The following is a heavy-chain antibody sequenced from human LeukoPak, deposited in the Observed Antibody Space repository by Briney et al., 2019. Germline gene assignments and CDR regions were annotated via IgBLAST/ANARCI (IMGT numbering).Heavy chain of an antibody. CDR2: INSDGSST. D-gene: IGHD7-27*01. CDR3: ARDVNWVTPLDY. V-gene: IGHV3-74*01. J-gene: IGHJ4*02. Sequence: PGGSLRLSCAASGFTFSTYNMNWVRQAPGKGLVWVSRINSDGSSTSYADSVKGRFTISRDNAKNTLYLQMNSLRAEDTAVYYCARDVNWVTPLDYWGQGTLVTVSS. CDR1: GFTFSTYN.